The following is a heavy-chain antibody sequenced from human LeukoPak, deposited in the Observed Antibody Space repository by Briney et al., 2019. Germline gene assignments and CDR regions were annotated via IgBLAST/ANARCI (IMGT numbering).Heavy chain of an antibody. V-gene: IGHV3-21*01. CDR1: GFTFSSYS. Sequence: GGSLRLSCAASGFTFSSYSMNWVRQAPGKGLEWVSSISSSSSYIYYADSVKGRFTISRANAKNSLYLQMNSLRAEDTAVYYCARDWDSSGPYYFDYWGQGTLVTVSS. CDR3: ARDWDSSGPYYFDY. J-gene: IGHJ4*02. D-gene: IGHD6-19*01. CDR2: ISSSSSYI.